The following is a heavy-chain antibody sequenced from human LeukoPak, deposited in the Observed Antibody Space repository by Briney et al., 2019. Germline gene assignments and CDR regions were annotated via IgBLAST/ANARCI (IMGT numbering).Heavy chain of an antibody. CDR1: GFTFSSYW. CDR3: AKDDGGGDGIYEYFHQ. D-gene: IGHD2-21*01. CDR2: IKQDGSEK. J-gene: IGHJ1*01. V-gene: IGHV3-7*01. Sequence: GGSLRLSCAASGFTFSSYWMSWVRQAPGKGLEWVANIKQDGSEKYYVDSVKGRFTISRDNAKNSLYLQVNSLRAEDTAVYYCAKDDGGGDGIYEYFHQWGQGTLVTVSS.